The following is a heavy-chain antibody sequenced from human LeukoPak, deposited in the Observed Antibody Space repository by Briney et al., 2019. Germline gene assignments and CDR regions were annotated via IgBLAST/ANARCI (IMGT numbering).Heavy chain of an antibody. CDR3: AKGRSGYCSSSSCQDNFDY. D-gene: IGHD2-2*01. CDR1: GCTFSNYA. Sequence: PGGSLRLSCAVSGCTFSNYAMNWVRQAPGKGLELVSTISGSGTNTYYADSVKGRFTISRDNSKNTLYLQTSSLRADDAAVYYCAKGRSGYCSSSSCQDNFDYWGQGAPVTVSS. V-gene: IGHV3-23*01. J-gene: IGHJ4*02. CDR2: ISGSGTNT.